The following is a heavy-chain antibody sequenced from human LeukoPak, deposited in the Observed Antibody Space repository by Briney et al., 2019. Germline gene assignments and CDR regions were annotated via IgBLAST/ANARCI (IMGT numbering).Heavy chain of an antibody. Sequence: ASVKVSCKASGYTFTSYDINWVRQATGQGLEWMGWMNPNSGNTGYAQKFQGRVTMTRNTSISTAYMELSSLRSEDTAVYYCATLPFIGDFPLGEYYYYYGMDVWGQGTTVTVSS. CDR3: ATLPFIGDFPLGEYYYYYGMDV. CDR2: MNPNSGNT. CDR1: GYTFTSYD. V-gene: IGHV1-8*01. J-gene: IGHJ6*02. D-gene: IGHD4-17*01.